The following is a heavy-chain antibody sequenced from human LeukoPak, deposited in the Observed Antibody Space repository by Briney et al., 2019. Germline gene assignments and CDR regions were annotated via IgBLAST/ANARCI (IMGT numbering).Heavy chain of an antibody. CDR1: GFTFSSYG. CDR2: ISYDGSNK. CDR3: AKDRSMYSSGWYTPSYFDY. Sequence: GRSLRLSCAASGFTFSSYGMHWVRQAPGKGLEWVAVISYDGSNKYYADSVKGRFTISRDNSKNTLYLQMNSLRAEDTAVYYCAKDRSMYSSGWYTPSYFDYWGQGTLVTVSS. D-gene: IGHD6-19*01. J-gene: IGHJ4*02. V-gene: IGHV3-30*18.